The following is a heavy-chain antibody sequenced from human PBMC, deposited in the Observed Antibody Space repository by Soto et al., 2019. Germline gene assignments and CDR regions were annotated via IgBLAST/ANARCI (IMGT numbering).Heavy chain of an antibody. CDR2: ISGSGGST. J-gene: IGHJ2*01. CDR1: GFSFSAYA. Sequence: GGSLRLSCAASGFSFSAYAMGWVRQAPGKGLEWVAAISGSGGSTYYAHSVKGRSTISRDNSKITLYLQMNSLRAEDTAVYYCAKLLYAYDSSGDHWYLDLWGRGTLVTVSS. CDR3: AKLLYAYDSSGDHWYLDL. V-gene: IGHV3-23*01. D-gene: IGHD3-22*01.